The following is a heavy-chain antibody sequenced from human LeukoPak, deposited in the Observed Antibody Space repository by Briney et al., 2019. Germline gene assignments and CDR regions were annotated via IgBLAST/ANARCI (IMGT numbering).Heavy chain of an antibody. CDR3: VRGYLAAAGANWFDP. D-gene: IGHD6-13*01. V-gene: IGHV7-4-1*02. CDR1: GYTSTSYA. CDR2: INTNTGNP. J-gene: IGHJ5*02. Sequence: ASVKVSCKASGYTSTSYAMNWLRQAPGQGLEWMGWINTNTGNPTYAQGFTGRFVFSLDTSVSTAYLQISSLKAEDTAVYYCVRGYLAAAGANWFDPWGQGTLVTVSS.